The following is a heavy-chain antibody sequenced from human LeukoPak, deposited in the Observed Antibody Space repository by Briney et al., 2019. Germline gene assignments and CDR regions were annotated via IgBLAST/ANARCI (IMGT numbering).Heavy chain of an antibody. CDR3: ARIFSREDYDSWSGQLRTSAFDI. V-gene: IGHV5-51*01. D-gene: IGHD3-3*01. CDR1: GYNFISYW. Sequence: GESLKISCKGSGYNFISYWIGWVRQMPGKGLEWMGIIYPGDSDIRYSPSFQGQVTISADKSISVAYLQWSSLEASDTAMYYCARIFSREDYDSWSGQLRTSAFDIWGQGTMVTVSS. CDR2: IYPGDSDI. J-gene: IGHJ3*02.